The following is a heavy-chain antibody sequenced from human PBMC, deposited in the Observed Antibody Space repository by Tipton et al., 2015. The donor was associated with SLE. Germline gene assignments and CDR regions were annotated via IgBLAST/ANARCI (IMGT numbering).Heavy chain of an antibody. CDR1: NDSITGYY. V-gene: IGHV4-4*07. CDR3: TRIGYNEYDV. Sequence: TLSLTCTISNDSITGYYWSWIRQPAGKGLEWIGHMYASGSITYNPSLKSRVIMSIDTSQNQFSLKLSSVTAADTAVYYCTRIGYNEYDVWGRETTVTVSS. D-gene: IGHD5-18*01. CDR2: MYASGSI. J-gene: IGHJ6*02.